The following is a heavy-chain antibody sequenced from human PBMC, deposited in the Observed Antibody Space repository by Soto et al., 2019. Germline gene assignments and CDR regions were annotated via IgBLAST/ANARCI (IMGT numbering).Heavy chain of an antibody. CDR1: GASFSDFY. Sequence: SETLSLTCAVYGASFSDFYWSWIRQPPGKGLEWIGEISHSGSTNYSPSLKSRVTISVDTSKNQFSLKLNSVTAADTAVYYCASQALNTASFEEWSQGTLVTVSS. D-gene: IGHD5-18*01. CDR3: ASQALNTASFEE. CDR2: ISHSGST. J-gene: IGHJ4*02. V-gene: IGHV4-34*01.